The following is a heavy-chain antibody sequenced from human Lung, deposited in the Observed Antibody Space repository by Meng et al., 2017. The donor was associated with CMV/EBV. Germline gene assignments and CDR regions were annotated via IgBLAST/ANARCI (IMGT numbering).Heavy chain of an antibody. J-gene: IGHJ1*01. CDR3: AATALVRGVRGTYFQH. Sequence: SETLSLTCTVSGGSISNYYWSWIRQPPGKGLEWIEYIYYTGSTNSNPSLKSRVTISIDTSKNQFSLKLISVTAADTAMYYCAATALVRGVRGTYFQHWGQGTLVTVSS. CDR1: GGSISNYY. D-gene: IGHD3-10*01. V-gene: IGHV4-59*01. CDR2: IYYTGST.